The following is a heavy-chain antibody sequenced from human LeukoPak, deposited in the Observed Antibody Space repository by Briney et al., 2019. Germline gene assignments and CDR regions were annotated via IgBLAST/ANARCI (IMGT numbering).Heavy chain of an antibody. V-gene: IGHV4-34*01. CDR1: GGSFSGYY. D-gene: IGHD3-10*01. J-gene: IGHJ4*02. Sequence: PSETLSLTSAVYGGSFSGYYWSWIRQPPGKGLEWIGEINHSGSTNYNPSLKSRVTISVDTSKNQFSLKLSSVTAADTAVYYCARVLLSGSYYMNWGQGTLVTVSS. CDR3: ARVLLSGSYYMN. CDR2: INHSGST.